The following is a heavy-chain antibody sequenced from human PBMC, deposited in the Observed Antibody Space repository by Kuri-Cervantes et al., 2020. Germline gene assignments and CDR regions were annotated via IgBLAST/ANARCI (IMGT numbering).Heavy chain of an antibody. CDR1: SGSFSGYY. Sequence: SETLSLTCAVYSGSFSGYYWGWIRQPPGKELGWIGSIYYSGSTYYNPSLKSRVTISVDTSKNQFSLKLSSVTAADTAVYYCARLPGYSRAHLNWGQGTLVTVSS. CDR3: ARLPGYSRAHLN. J-gene: IGHJ4*02. V-gene: IGHV4-34*01. D-gene: IGHD6-13*01. CDR2: IYYSGST.